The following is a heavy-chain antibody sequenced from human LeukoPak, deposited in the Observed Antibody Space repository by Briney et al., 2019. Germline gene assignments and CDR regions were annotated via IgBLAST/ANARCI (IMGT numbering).Heavy chain of an antibody. Sequence: GGSLRLSCAASGFTFSSYAMHWVRQAPGKGLEWVAVISYDGSNKYYADSVKGRFTISRDNSKNTLYLQMNSLRAEDTAVYYCARADPYSPFDYWGQGTLVTVSS. D-gene: IGHD3-16*01. CDR1: GFTFSSYA. J-gene: IGHJ4*02. V-gene: IGHV3-30*04. CDR2: ISYDGSNK. CDR3: ARADPYSPFDY.